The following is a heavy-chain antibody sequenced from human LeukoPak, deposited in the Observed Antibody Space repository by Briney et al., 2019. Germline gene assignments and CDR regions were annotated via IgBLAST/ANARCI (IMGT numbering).Heavy chain of an antibody. J-gene: IGHJ4*02. CDR3: ASQQGSTSLDY. Sequence: SETLSLTCTVSGGSFSSSSYYWGWIRQPPGKGLEWIGSIYYSGSTYYNPSLKSRVTISVDTSKNQFSLKLSSVTAADTAVYYCASQQGSTSLDYWGQGTLVTVSS. V-gene: IGHV4-39*01. CDR2: IYYSGST. D-gene: IGHD2-2*01. CDR1: GGSFSSSSYY.